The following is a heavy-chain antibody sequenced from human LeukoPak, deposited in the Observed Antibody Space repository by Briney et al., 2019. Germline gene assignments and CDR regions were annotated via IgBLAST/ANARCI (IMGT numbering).Heavy chain of an antibody. D-gene: IGHD3/OR15-3a*01. J-gene: IGHJ6*03. CDR2: ISTYRGNT. Sequence: EASVKVSCKASGYIFTQYGIIWVRQAPGQGLEWMASISTYRGNTDYAQNLQDRVTMTTDTSTSTAYMELRSLRFDDTAVYYCARRTGYNYYYMDVWGQGTSVTVSS. V-gene: IGHV1-18*01. CDR3: ARRTGYNYYYMDV. CDR1: GYIFTQYG.